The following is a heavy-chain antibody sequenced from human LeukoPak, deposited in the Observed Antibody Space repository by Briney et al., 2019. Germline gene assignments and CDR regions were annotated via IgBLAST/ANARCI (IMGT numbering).Heavy chain of an antibody. D-gene: IGHD2-15*01. J-gene: IGHJ4*02. CDR3: AKGEGYCGGSTCYRYFDS. V-gene: IGHV3-23*01. Sequence: GGSLRLSCAASGFTFSSYPMSWVRQAPGKGLEWVSIISTDSTYTFYAHSVKGRFTVSRDNSKDTLYLQMSSLRVEDTAVYFCAKGEGYCGGSTCYRYFDSWGQGTLVTVSS. CDR1: GFTFSSYP. CDR2: ISTDSTYT.